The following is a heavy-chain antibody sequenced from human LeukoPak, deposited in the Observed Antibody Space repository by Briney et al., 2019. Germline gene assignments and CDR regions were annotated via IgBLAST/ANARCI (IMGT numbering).Heavy chain of an antibody. D-gene: IGHD6-19*01. Sequence: ASVKVSCKASGYTFTSYDINWVRQATGQGLEWMGWMNPNSGNTGYAQKFQGRVTMTRNTSISTAYMELSSLRSEDTAVYYCVRVGSSGWCSSYYGMDVWGQGTTVTVSS. J-gene: IGHJ6*02. CDR1: GYTFTSYD. CDR2: MNPNSGNT. V-gene: IGHV1-8*01. CDR3: VRVGSSGWCSSYYGMDV.